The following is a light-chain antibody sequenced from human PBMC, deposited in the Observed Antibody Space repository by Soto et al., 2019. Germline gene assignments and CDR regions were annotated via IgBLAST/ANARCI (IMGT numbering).Light chain of an antibody. CDR2: GTS. CDR1: QSVGGD. CDR3: QQYENWPQLT. V-gene: IGKV3-15*01. J-gene: IGKJ4*01. Sequence: ERVMTQSPATLSVSPGERATLSCRASQSVGGDLAWYQQKPGQAPRLLIYGTSSRAPGIPDRFSDSGSGTEFTLTISSLQSEDSAVYYCQQYENWPQLTFGGGTKVEIK.